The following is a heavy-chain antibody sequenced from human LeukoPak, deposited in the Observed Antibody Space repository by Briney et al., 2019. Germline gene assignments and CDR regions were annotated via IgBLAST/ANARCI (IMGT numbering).Heavy chain of an antibody. CDR1: GFTFSSYG. CDR3: ASILGAAAGPHYYYYYYMDV. Sequence: PGGSLRLSCAASGFTFSSYGMHWVRQAPGKGLEWVAFIRYDGSNKYYADSVKGRFTISRDNSKNTLYLQMNSLRAEDTAVYYCASILGAAAGPHYYYYYYMDVWGKGTTVTVSS. V-gene: IGHV3-30*02. J-gene: IGHJ6*03. D-gene: IGHD6-13*01. CDR2: IRYDGSNK.